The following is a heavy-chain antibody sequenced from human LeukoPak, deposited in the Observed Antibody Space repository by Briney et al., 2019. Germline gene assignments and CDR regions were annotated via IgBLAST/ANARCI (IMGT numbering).Heavy chain of an antibody. CDR2: ISGSGGST. CDR1: VFTFSRYA. D-gene: IGHD6-6*01. J-gene: IGHJ4*02. Sequence: GGSLRLSCAASVFTFSRYAMSWVRPAPGKGLEWVSAISGSGGSTYYADSVKGRFTISRDNSKNTLYLQMNSLRAEDTAVYYCAKGRSIAARPDFDYWGQGTLVTVSS. V-gene: IGHV3-23*01. CDR3: AKGRSIAARPDFDY.